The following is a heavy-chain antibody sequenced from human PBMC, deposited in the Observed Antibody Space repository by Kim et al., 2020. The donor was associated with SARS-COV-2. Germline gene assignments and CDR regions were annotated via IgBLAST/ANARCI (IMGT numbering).Heavy chain of an antibody. J-gene: IGHJ4*02. CDR2: VYSSGST. Sequence: SETLSLTCTVSGDSISTSSDYWGWIRQPPGKGLEWIGSVYSSGSTCYNPSLKSRVTVSVDTSKSQFSLRLTSVTATDTAVYYCARCRRSGLYYIDFWGQGTQVTVSS. CDR3: ARCRRSGLYYIDF. V-gene: IGHV4-39*01. D-gene: IGHD6-19*01. CDR1: GDSISTSSDY.